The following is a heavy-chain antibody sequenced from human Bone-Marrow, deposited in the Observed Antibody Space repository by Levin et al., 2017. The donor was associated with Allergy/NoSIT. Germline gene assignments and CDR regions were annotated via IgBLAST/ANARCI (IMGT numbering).Heavy chain of an antibody. Sequence: SGPTLVKPTQTLTLTCNFSGFSLTTSGVAVGWIRQPPGKALEWLALIYWDDDKRYSPFLKDRRTVTKDTSKNQVVLTMTNMDPVDTATYYCAHRPDYDFWSGYLFDYWGQGALVTVSS. V-gene: IGHV2-5*02. J-gene: IGHJ4*02. CDR1: GFSLTTSGVA. CDR2: IYWDDDK. CDR3: AHRPDYDFWSGYLFDY. D-gene: IGHD3-3*01.